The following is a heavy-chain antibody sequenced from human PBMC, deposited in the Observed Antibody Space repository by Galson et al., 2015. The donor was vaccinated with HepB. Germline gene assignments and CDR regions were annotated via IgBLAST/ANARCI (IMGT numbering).Heavy chain of an antibody. CDR2: ISSSSSTI. D-gene: IGHD3-10*01. J-gene: IGHJ6*02. CDR3: ARDNYYGSGIPYYYYYGMDV. CDR1: GFTFSSYS. Sequence: SLRLSCAASGFTFSSYSMNWVRQAPGKGLEWVSYISSSSSTIYYADSVKGRFTISRDNAKNSLYLQMNSLRAEDTAVYYCARDNYYGSGIPYYYYYGMDVWGQGTTVTVSS. V-gene: IGHV3-48*01.